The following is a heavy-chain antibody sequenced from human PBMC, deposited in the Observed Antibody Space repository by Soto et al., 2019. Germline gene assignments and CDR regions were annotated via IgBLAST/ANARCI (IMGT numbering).Heavy chain of an antibody. CDR3: ARVMATPVSFDI. D-gene: IGHD2-8*01. CDR2: IYTSGST. Sequence: SETLSLTCTVSGGSISSYYWSWIRQPAGKGLEWIGRIYTSGSTNYNPSLKSRVTMSVDTSKNQFSLKLSSVTAADSAVYYCARVMATPVSFDIWGQGTMVTVSS. V-gene: IGHV4-4*07. CDR1: GGSISSYY. J-gene: IGHJ3*02.